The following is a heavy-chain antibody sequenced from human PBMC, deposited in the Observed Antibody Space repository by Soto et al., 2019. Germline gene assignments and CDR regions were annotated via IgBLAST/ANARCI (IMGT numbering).Heavy chain of an antibody. D-gene: IGHD4-17*01. CDR2: IYYSGST. CDR3: AADVGGYIYGLARH. J-gene: IGHJ4*02. V-gene: IGHV4-31*01. Sequence: SETLSLTCTVSGGSISSGGYYWSWIRQHPGKGLEWIGYIYYSGSTYYNPSLKSQVTISVDMSTSTAYMELSSLRPEDTAVYYCAADVGGYIYGLARHWGPGTLVTVSS. CDR1: GGSISSGGYY.